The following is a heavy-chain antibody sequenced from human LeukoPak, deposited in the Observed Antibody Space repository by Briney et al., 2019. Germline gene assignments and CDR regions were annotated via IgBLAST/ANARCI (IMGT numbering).Heavy chain of an antibody. Sequence: GGSLRLSCSASGFTFSSFAMHWVRQAPGKGLEYISAITTNGGSTYYVDSVRGRFTISRDNSKNTVYLQLSSLRAEDTAVYYCVKVAAAGIGAFDIWGQGTMATVSS. D-gene: IGHD6-13*01. CDR3: VKVAAAGIGAFDI. CDR2: ITTNGGST. CDR1: GFTFSSFA. V-gene: IGHV3-64D*06. J-gene: IGHJ3*02.